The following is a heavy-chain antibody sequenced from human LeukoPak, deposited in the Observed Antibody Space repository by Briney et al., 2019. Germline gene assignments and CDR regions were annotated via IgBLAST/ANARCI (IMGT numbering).Heavy chain of an antibody. D-gene: IGHD4-17*01. CDR2: IYCSGST. V-gene: IGHV4-38-2*02. CDR1: NYSISNSLY. J-gene: IGHJ6*03. Sequence: KTSETLSLACSGSNYSISNSLYWGWLRQPPGKGLEWIGSIYCSGSTFYNPSLKSRVTISLDTSKNQFSLKQSSVTAADTAVYFCARGTYGYYMDVWGKGTTVTVSS. CDR3: ARGTYGYYMDV.